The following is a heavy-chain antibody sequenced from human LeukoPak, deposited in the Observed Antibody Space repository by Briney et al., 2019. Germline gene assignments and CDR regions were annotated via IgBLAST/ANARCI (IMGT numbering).Heavy chain of an antibody. V-gene: IGHV1-18*01. CDR1: GYTFTSYG. CDR3: ARGRTAGSGSYYQINYYGMDV. CDR2: ISAYSGNT. D-gene: IGHD3-10*01. J-gene: IGHJ6*02. Sequence: ASVKVSCKASGYTFTSYGISWVRQAPGQGLEWMGWISAYSGNTNYAQKLQGRVTMTTDTSTSTAYMELRSLRSDDTAVYYCARGRTAGSGSYYQINYYGMDVWGQGTTVTVSS.